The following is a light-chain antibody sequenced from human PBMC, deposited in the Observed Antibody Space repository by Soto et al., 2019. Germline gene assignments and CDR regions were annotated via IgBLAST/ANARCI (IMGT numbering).Light chain of an antibody. CDR2: KVS. V-gene: IGKV2-30*01. Sequence: DVVMTQSPLSLPVTLGQPASIPCRSSQSLVYSDGNTYLNWFQQRPGQSPRRLIYKVSNRDSGVPDRFSGSGSGPDFTLTISSLEPEDFAVYYCQQRSNWPPRVTFGQGTRLEIK. J-gene: IGKJ5*01. CDR1: QSLVYSDGNTY. CDR3: QQRSNWPPRVT.